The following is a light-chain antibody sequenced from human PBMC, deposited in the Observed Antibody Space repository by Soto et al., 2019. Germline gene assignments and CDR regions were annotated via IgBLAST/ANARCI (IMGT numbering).Light chain of an antibody. CDR2: EVN. J-gene: IGLJ2*01. CDR3: SSYTKSITLVL. CDR1: SSDVGGYNF. V-gene: IGLV2-14*01. Sequence: QSVLTQPASVSGSPGQAITISCTGTSSDVGGYNFVSWYQQHPGKAPKLMIFEVNNRPSGVSNRFSGSKSGNTASLTISGLQAEDEADYYCSSYTKSITLVLFGGGTKVTVL.